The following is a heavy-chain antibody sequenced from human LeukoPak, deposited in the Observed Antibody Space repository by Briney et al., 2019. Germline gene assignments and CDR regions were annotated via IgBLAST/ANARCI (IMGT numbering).Heavy chain of an antibody. CDR3: ARVDTTTWVVEEYCFDN. V-gene: IGHV4-39*07. D-gene: IGHD2-15*01. J-gene: IGHJ4*02. CDR1: GGSISSDSYY. Sequence: PSETLSLTCTVSGGSISSDSYYWGWIRQPPGKGLEWIGTIFYTGNTSYSPSLESRVTISVDTSKNQFSLKLSSVTAADTAVYYCARVDTTTWVVEEYCFDNWGQGALVTVSS. CDR2: IFYTGNT.